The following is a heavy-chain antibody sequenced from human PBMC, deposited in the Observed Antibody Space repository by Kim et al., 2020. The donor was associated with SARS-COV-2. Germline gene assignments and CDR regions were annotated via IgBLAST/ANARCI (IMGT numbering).Heavy chain of an antibody. CDR3: SRASIPGQNADD. Sequence: ASVKVSCKASGYTFTGYYIHWVRQAPGQGLEWMGRINPNSGVANYAQKFQGRVTMTRDTSISTAYIQLSSLTYDDMALYYCSRASIPGQNADDWGQGTLV. CDR2: INPNSGVA. D-gene: IGHD6-6*01. V-gene: IGHV1-2*06. J-gene: IGHJ4*02. CDR1: GYTFTGYY.